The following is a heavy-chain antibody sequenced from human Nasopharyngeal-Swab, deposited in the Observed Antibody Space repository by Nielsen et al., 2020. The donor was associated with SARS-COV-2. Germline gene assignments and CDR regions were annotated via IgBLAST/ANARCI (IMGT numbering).Heavy chain of an antibody. CDR3: TTDSPLEWLLLSLFKADDYYGMDV. V-gene: IGHV3-15*01. CDR1: GFRFSDHA. D-gene: IGHD3-3*01. CDR2: IKSKTDGGTT. Sequence: GGSLRLSCAASGFRFSDHAMHWVRQAPGKGLEWVGRIKSKTDGGTTDYAAPVKGRFTISRDDSKNTLYLQMNSLKTEDTAVYYCTTDSPLEWLLLSLFKADDYYGMDVWGQGTTVTVSS. J-gene: IGHJ6*02.